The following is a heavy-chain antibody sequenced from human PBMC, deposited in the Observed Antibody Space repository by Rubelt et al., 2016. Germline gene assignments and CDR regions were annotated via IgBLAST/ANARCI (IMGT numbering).Heavy chain of an antibody. CDR3: ARTYRYYSDY. Sequence: QLQLQESGPGLVKPSETLSLTCTVSGGSISSSGYYWGWIRQSPGKGLAWIGSISYSGSTYYNPSLKSRVTISVDTSKNQFSLKVYSVTAADTAVYYCARTYRYYSDYWGQGTLVTVSS. CDR2: ISYSGST. J-gene: IGHJ4*02. V-gene: IGHV4-39*07. D-gene: IGHD1-26*01. CDR1: GGSISSSGYY.